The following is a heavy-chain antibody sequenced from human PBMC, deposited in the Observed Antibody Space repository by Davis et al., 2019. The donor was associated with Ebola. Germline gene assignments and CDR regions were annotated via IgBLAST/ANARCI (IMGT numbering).Heavy chain of an antibody. CDR2: ISYDGSNK. Sequence: GESLKISCAASGSTFSSYAMHWVRQAPGKGLEWVAVISYDGSNKYYADSVKGRFTISRDNSKNTLYLQMNSLRAEDTAVYYCARDWVVPAAHFDYWGQGTLVTVSS. CDR3: ARDWVVPAAHFDY. J-gene: IGHJ4*02. CDR1: GSTFSSYA. V-gene: IGHV3-30-3*01. D-gene: IGHD2-2*01.